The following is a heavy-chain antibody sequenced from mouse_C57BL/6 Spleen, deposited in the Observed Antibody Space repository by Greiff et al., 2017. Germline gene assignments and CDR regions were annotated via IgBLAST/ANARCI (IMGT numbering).Heavy chain of an antibody. CDR3: ARGGDWYFDV. V-gene: IGHV1-64*01. CDR1: GFTFTSYW. Sequence: VQLQQPGAELVKPGASVKMSCKASGFTFTSYWMNWVKQRPGQGLEWIGMIHPNSGSTNYNEKFKSKATLTVDKSSSTAYMQLSGLTSDDCASDCCARGGDWYFDVWGTGTMVTVSS. CDR2: IHPNSGST. J-gene: IGHJ1*03.